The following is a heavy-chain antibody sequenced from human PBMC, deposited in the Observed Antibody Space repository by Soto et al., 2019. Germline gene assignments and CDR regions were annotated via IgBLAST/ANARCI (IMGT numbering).Heavy chain of an antibody. CDR2: MNPYNGRS. CDR3: ARGQDYFDTSGDYDY. Sequence: QVQLVQSGSEVKKPGASVRVSCEASGYSFTSDNNNWVRQAPGQGLEWVGYMNPYNGRSGYGQKFQGRVILTRDTSINTAYMELTNLRSEDTAVYYCARGQDYFDTSGDYDYWGRGTLITVSS. CDR1: GYSFTSDN. J-gene: IGHJ4*02. V-gene: IGHV1-8*01. D-gene: IGHD3-22*01.